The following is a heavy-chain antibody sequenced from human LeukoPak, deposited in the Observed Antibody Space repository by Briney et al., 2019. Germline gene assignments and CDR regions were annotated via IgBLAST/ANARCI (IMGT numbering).Heavy chain of an antibody. CDR1: GGSISNNNYY. CDR3: ARTPLWFGERHFRYFDY. D-gene: IGHD3-10*01. J-gene: IGHJ4*02. CDR2: IYYSGST. Sequence: SETLSLTCTVSGGSISNNNYYWGWIRQPPGKGLEWIGSIYYSGSTYYNPSLTSLKSRVTISVDTSKNQFSLKLSSVTAADTAVYYCARTPLWFGERHFRYFDYWGQGTLVTVSS. V-gene: IGHV4-39*07.